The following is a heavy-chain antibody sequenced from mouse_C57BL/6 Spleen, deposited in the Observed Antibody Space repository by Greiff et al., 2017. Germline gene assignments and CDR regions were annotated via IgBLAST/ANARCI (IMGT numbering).Heavy chain of an antibody. J-gene: IGHJ1*03. V-gene: IGHV1-76*01. D-gene: IGHD1-1*01. CDR2: IYPGSGNT. Sequence: QVQLKESGAELVRPGASVKLSCKASGYTFTDYYINWVKQRPGQGLEWIARIYPGSGNTYYNEKFKGKATLTAEKSSSTAYMQLSSLTSEDSAVYFCARGNYYYGSSYFWYFDVWGTGTTVTVSS. CDR3: ARGNYYYGSSYFWYFDV. CDR1: GYTFTDYY.